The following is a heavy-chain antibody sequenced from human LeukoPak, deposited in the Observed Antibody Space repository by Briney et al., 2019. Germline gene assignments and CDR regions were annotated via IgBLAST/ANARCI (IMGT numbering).Heavy chain of an antibody. D-gene: IGHD5-18*01. Sequence: SETLSLACTVSGGSISSYYWSWIRQPAGKGLEWIGRIYTSGSTNYNPSLKSRVTMSVDTSKNQFSLKLSSVTAADTAVYYCARTTEGGYTYDYFYYYYMDVWGKGTTVTISS. CDR2: IYTSGST. CDR1: GGSISSYY. CDR3: ARTTEGGYTYDYFYYYYMDV. J-gene: IGHJ6*03. V-gene: IGHV4-4*07.